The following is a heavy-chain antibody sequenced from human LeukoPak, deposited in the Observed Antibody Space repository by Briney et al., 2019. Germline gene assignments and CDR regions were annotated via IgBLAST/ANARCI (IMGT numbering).Heavy chain of an antibody. CDR2: IYYSGST. V-gene: IGHV4-59*08. D-gene: IGHD6-6*01. CDR3: ARGVKIEYSSSSRNWYFDL. Sequence: SETLSLTCTVSGGSISGYYWSWIWQPPGKGLEWIGYIYYSGSTNYNPSLKSRVTISVDTSKNQFSLKLRFVTAADTAVYYCARGVKIEYSSSSRNWYFDLWGRGTLVTVSS. CDR1: GGSISGYY. J-gene: IGHJ2*01.